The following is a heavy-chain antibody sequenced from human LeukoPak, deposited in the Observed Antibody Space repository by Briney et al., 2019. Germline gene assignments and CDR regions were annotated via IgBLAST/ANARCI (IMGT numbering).Heavy chain of an antibody. D-gene: IGHD3-22*01. Sequence: GGSLRLSCAASGFRFSSYDMNWVRQAPGKGLEWVSYISSSGTTIYYADPVKGRFTISRDNAQNSLYLHMNSLRAEDTAVYYCARDHYYDSTFDYWGQGTLVTVSS. V-gene: IGHV3-48*03. J-gene: IGHJ4*02. CDR1: GFRFSSYD. CDR3: ARDHYYDSTFDY. CDR2: ISSSGTTI.